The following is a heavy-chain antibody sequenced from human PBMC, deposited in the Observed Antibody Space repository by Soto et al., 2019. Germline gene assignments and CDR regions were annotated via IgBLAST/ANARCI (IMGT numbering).Heavy chain of an antibody. CDR1: GDSVSGNSAA. CDR2: TYYRSKWYN. V-gene: IGHV6-1*01. CDR3: PSDFRHYESVHSHFDY. J-gene: IGHJ4*02. D-gene: IGHD3-16*01. Sequence: SQTLSLTCAISGDSVSGNSAAWNWIRQSPSRGLEWLGRTYYRSKWYNDYAVSVKSRITVTPDTSKNQFSLHLNSVTPEDTAVYYCPSDFRHYESVHSHFDYWGQGTLVTVSS.